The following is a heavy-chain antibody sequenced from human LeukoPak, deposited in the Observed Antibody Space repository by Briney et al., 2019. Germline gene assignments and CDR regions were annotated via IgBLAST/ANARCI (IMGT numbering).Heavy chain of an antibody. Sequence: GGSLRLSCAASGFTFSSYAMHWVRQAPGEGLEWVAVISYDGSSKYYADSVKGRFTIFRDNSKNTLYLQMNSLRAEDTAVYYCARGLIWGSYRLYYFDYWGQGTLVTVSS. CDR1: GFTFSSYA. D-gene: IGHD3-16*02. CDR3: ARGLIWGSYRLYYFDY. J-gene: IGHJ4*02. V-gene: IGHV3-30-3*01. CDR2: ISYDGSSK.